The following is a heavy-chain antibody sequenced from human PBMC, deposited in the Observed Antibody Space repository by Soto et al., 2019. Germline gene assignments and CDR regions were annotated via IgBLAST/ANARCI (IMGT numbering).Heavy chain of an antibody. V-gene: IGHV1-18*01. CDR1: GYTFTSYG. J-gene: IGHJ5*02. CDR3: ARASEDGYVFYNWFDP. D-gene: IGHD5-12*01. CDR2: ISAYNGNT. Sequence: ASVKVSCKASGYTFTSYGISWVRQAPGQGLEWMGWISAYNGNTNYAQKLQGRVTMTTDTSTSTAYMELRSLRSDDTAVYYCARASEDGYVFYNWFDPWGQGTLSTVSS.